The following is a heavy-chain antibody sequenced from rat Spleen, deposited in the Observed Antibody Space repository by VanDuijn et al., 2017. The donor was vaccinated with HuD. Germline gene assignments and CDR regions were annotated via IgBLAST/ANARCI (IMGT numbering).Heavy chain of an antibody. D-gene: IGHD1-12*01. V-gene: IGHV5-20*01. CDR3: TRGTYYRH. Sequence: EVQLVESGGGLVQPGRSLKLSCVASGLSFSNYDMAWVRQAPTKGLEWVASISYDGTATYYRDSVKGRFTISRDIAKSTLYLQMNSLRSEDTATYYCTRGTYYRHWGQGVMVTVSS. J-gene: IGHJ2*01. CDR1: GLSFSNYD. CDR2: ISYDGTAT.